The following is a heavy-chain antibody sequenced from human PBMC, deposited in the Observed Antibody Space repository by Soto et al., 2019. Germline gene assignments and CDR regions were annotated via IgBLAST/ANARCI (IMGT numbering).Heavy chain of an antibody. V-gene: IGHV3-30*18. CDR1: GFTLSSYG. Sequence: QVQLVESGGGVVQPGRSLRLSCAASGFTLSSYGRHWVRQAPGKGLEWVAVISYDGSNKYYADSVKGRFTISRDNSKNTLYLQMNSLRAEDTAVSYCAKVRWFEELGELDYWGQGTLVTVSS. CDR3: AKVRWFEELGELDY. J-gene: IGHJ4*02. D-gene: IGHD3-10*01. CDR2: ISYDGSNK.